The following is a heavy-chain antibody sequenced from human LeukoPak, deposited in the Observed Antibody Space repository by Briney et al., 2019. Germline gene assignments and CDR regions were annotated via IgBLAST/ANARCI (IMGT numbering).Heavy chain of an antibody. CDR2: ISGDGSGT. V-gene: IGHV3-43*02. CDR3: AKDRERFLDH. Sequence: GGSLRLSCAASGXTFDDYAMYWVRQAPGKGLEWVSFIISGDGSGTYYADSVKGRSTISRDNSKNSLYLQMNSLRTEDTALYYCAKDRERFLDHWGQGTLVTVSS. J-gene: IGHJ5*02. D-gene: IGHD5-24*01. CDR1: GXTFDDYA.